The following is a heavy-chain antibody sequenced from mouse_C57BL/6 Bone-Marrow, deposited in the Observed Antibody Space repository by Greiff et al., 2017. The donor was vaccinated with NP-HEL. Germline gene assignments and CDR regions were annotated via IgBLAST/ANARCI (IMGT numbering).Heavy chain of an antibody. CDR1: GYTFTSYW. V-gene: IGHV1-64*01. CDR2: IHPNSGST. D-gene: IGHD1-1*01. Sequence: VQLQQPGAELVKPGASVKLSCKASGYTFTSYWMHWVKQRPGQGLEWIGMIHPNSGSTNYNEKFKSKATLTVDKSSSTAYMQLSSLTSADSAVYYCARGGLGSSWYFDVWGTGTTVTVSS. J-gene: IGHJ1*03. CDR3: ARGGLGSSWYFDV.